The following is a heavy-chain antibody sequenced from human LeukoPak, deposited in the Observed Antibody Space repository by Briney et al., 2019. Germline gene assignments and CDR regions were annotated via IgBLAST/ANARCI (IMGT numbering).Heavy chain of an antibody. J-gene: IGHJ5*02. D-gene: IGHD2-2*01. Sequence: PGGSLRLSCAASGFTFSSYWMSWVRQAPGKGLEWVANIKQDGSEKYYVDSVKGRSTISRDNAKNSLYLQMNSLRAEDTAVYYCARVVPAAIFEIKGRNWFDPWGQGTLVTVSS. CDR1: GFTFSSYW. CDR2: IKQDGSEK. V-gene: IGHV3-7*01. CDR3: ARVVPAAIFEIKGRNWFDP.